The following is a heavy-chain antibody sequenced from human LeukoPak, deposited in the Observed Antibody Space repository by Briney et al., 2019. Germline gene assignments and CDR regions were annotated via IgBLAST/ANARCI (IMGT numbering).Heavy chain of an antibody. CDR1: GYTYTGYY. Sequence: ASVKVSCKASGYTYTGYYMHWVRQAPGQGLEWMGWINPNSGGTNYAQKFQGRVTMTRDTSISTAYMELSSLRSEDTAVYYCATDSGYSGYDSFDYWGQGTLVTVSS. J-gene: IGHJ4*02. CDR3: ATDSGYSGYDSFDY. D-gene: IGHD5-12*01. V-gene: IGHV1-2*02. CDR2: INPNSGGT.